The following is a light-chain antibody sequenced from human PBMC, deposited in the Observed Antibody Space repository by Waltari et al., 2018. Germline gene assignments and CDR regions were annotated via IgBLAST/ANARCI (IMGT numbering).Light chain of an antibody. CDR1: SSNIGAGYD. V-gene: IGLV1-40*01. CDR3: QSFDSSLSAWV. Sequence: QSVLTQPPSVSGAPGQRVTISCTGSSSNIGAGYDVHWYQQLPGAAPKLLIHNNNTRPSGVPDRFSGSKSGASASLAITGLQADDEADFYCQSFDSSLSAWVFGGGTKLTVL. J-gene: IGLJ3*02. CDR2: NNN.